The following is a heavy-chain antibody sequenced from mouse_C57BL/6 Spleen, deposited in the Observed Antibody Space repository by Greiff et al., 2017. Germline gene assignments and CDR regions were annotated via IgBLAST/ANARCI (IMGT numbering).Heavy chain of an antibody. V-gene: IGHV7-3*01. CDR2: IRNKANGYTT. CDR3: ARYDYDPFDY. D-gene: IGHD2-4*01. Sequence: EVQGVESGGGLVQPGGSLSLSCAASGFTFTDYYMSWVRQPPGKALEWLGFIRNKANGYTTEYSASVKGRFTISRDNSQSFLYLQMNALRAEDSATYYCARYDYDPFDYWGQGTTLTVSS. J-gene: IGHJ2*01. CDR1: GFTFTDYY.